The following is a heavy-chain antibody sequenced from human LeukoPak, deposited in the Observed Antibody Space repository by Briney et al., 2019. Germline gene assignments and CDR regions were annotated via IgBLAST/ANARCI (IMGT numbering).Heavy chain of an antibody. CDR1: GDSVSSNNAA. CDR3: ASQVAAGTSGLIRAFDY. Sequence: SQTLSLTCAISGDSVSSNNAAWNWIRQSPSRGLEWLGRTYYRSKWYNDYAVSVKSRITINPDTSKNQFSLQLNSVTPEDTAVYYCASQVAAGTSGLIRAFDYWGQGTLVTVSS. CDR2: TYYRSKWYN. D-gene: IGHD6-13*01. J-gene: IGHJ4*02. V-gene: IGHV6-1*01.